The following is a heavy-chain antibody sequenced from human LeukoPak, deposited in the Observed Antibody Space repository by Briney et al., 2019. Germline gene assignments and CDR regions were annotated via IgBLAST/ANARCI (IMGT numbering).Heavy chain of an antibody. Sequence: GGSLRLSCVGSGFSFSTYSMNWVRQAPGRGLEWLSYITGSSGTIYYADSVKGRFTISRDNAENTLYLHMSSLRAEDTAMYCCATPWDYWGLGTLVTVSS. CDR1: GFSFSTYS. CDR3: ATPWDY. V-gene: IGHV3-48*04. J-gene: IGHJ4*02. CDR2: ITGSSGTI.